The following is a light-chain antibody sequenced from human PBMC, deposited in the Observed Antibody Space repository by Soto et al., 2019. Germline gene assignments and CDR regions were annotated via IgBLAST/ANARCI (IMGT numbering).Light chain of an antibody. CDR1: QSISSY. J-gene: IGKJ1*01. CDR2: AAS. Sequence: DVQMTQSPSSLAASVGDRVTITCRASQSISSYLNWYQQKPGKAPKLLIYAASSLQSGVPSRFSGSGSGTDFTLAISSLQPEDFATYYCQQCYSTPPPFGRWTEVEI. V-gene: IGKV1-39*01. CDR3: QQCYSTPPP.